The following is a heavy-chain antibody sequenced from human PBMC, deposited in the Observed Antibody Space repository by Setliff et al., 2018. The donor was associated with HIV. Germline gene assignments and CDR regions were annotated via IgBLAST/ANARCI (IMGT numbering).Heavy chain of an antibody. Sequence: ASVKVSCKASGYTFTGYYMHWVRQAPGQGLEWMGRIKPNSGGTNYAQKFQGRVTMTRDTSISTAYMELSRLRSDDTAVYYCARNYYDSSGYRHYHYYYYMDVWGKGTTVTVS. V-gene: IGHV1-2*06. CDR3: ARNYYDSSGYRHYHYYYYMDV. D-gene: IGHD3-22*01. CDR2: IKPNSGGT. CDR1: GYTFTGYY. J-gene: IGHJ6*03.